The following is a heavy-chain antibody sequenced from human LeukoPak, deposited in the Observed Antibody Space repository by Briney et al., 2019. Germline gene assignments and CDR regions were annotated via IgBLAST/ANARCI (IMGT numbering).Heavy chain of an antibody. CDR3: ARPTSSGWYSH. Sequence: GGSLRLSCADSGFIFSNYDMNWVRQAPGKGLEWVSYITGSSRTKSYADSVKGRFTIARDNAENSVYLQMNSLRAEDTAVYYCARPTSSGWYSHWGQGTMVTVSS. CDR2: ITGSSRTK. V-gene: IGHV3-48*01. D-gene: IGHD6-19*01. CDR1: GFIFSNYD. J-gene: IGHJ3*01.